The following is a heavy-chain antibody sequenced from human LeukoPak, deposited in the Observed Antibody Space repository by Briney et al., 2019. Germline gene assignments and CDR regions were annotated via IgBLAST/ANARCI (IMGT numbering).Heavy chain of an antibody. CDR3: ARVGSGGLVL. J-gene: IGHJ5*02. V-gene: IGHV4-34*01. D-gene: IGHD4-17*01. Sequence: PSETLSLTCAVYGGSFSGYYWSWIRQPPGKGLEWIGEINHSGSTNYNPSLKSRVTISVDTSKNQFSLKLSSVTAADTAVYYCARVGSGGLVLWGQGALVTVSS. CDR2: INHSGST. CDR1: GGSFSGYY.